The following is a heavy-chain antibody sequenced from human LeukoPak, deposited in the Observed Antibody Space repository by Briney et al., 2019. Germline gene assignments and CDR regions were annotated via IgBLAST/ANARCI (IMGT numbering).Heavy chain of an antibody. Sequence: GASVKVSCKASGYTFTSYGISWVRQATGQGLEWMGWMNPNSGNTGYAQKFQGRVTMTRNTSISTAYMELSSLRSEDTAVYYCARGLGRVTIFGVVISWFDPWGQGTLVTVSS. CDR3: ARGLGRVTIFGVVISWFDP. J-gene: IGHJ5*02. D-gene: IGHD3-3*01. V-gene: IGHV1-8*02. CDR2: MNPNSGNT. CDR1: GYTFTSYG.